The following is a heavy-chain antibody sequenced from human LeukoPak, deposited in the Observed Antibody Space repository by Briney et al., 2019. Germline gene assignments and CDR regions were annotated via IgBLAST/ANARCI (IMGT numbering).Heavy chain of an antibody. J-gene: IGHJ5*02. V-gene: IGHV3-9*01. CDR3: ARESGWFDP. Sequence: GRSLRLSCAASGFTFDDYAMHWVRQAPGKGLEWVSGISWNSGNIGYADSVKGRFTISRVNAKNSLYLQMNSLRAEDTALYYCARESGWFDPWGQGTLVTVSS. D-gene: IGHD1-26*01. CDR1: GFTFDDYA. CDR2: ISWNSGNI.